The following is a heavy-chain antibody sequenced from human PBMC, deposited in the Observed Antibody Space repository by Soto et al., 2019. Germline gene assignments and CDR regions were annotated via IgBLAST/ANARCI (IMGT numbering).Heavy chain of an antibody. CDR1: GFTFSSYG. D-gene: IGHD6-13*01. J-gene: IGHJ4*02. Sequence: GGSLRLSCAASGFTFSSYGMHWVRQAPGKGLEWVAVISYDGSNKYYADSVKGRFTISRDNSKNTLYLQMNSLRAEDTAVYYCAKDYVYQSPTSWPDYWGQGTLVTVSS. CDR2: ISYDGSNK. V-gene: IGHV3-30*18. CDR3: AKDYVYQSPTSWPDY.